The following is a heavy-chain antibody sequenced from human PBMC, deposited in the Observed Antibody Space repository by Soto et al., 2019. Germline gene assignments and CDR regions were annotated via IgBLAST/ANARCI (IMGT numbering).Heavy chain of an antibody. CDR2: ISWNSGSI. J-gene: IGHJ5*02. V-gene: IGHV3-9*01. Sequence: GGSLRRSCAASGFTFDDYAMHWVRQAPGKGLEWVSGISWNSGSIGYADSVKGRFTISRDNAKNSLYLQMNSLRAEDTALYYCAKEGRLRSLPHTWFGPWGQGTLVTVSS. CDR3: AKEGRLRSLPHTWFGP. CDR1: GFTFDDYA. D-gene: IGHD4-17*01.